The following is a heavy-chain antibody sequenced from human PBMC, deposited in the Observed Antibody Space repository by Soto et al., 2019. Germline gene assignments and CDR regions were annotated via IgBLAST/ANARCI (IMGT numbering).Heavy chain of an antibody. Sequence: SQTLSLTCAISGASVSSSSAAWNWIRQSPSRGLEWLGRTFYRSKWYNNYAESVKSRITITPGTSKNQFSLQLSSVTPDDTAVYLCASWRFDSWAQGTLVTFSS. J-gene: IGHJ5*01. CDR2: TFYRSKWYN. D-gene: IGHD3-3*01. CDR1: GASVSSSSAA. CDR3: ASWRFDS. V-gene: IGHV6-1*01.